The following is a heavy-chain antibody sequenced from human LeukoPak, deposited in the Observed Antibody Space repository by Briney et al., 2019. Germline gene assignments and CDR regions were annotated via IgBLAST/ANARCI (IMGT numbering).Heavy chain of an antibody. CDR1: GFTFSSHW. CDR2: INSDGSSI. J-gene: IGHJ4*02. D-gene: IGHD2-15*01. Sequence: GGSLRLSCAASGFTFSSHWMHWVRHAPGKGLVWVSRINSDGSSISYADSVKGRFTISRDNAKNTLYLQLNSLGAEDTAVYYCAAQPCSVGRCYLDYWGQGTLVTVSS. V-gene: IGHV3-74*01. CDR3: AAQPCSVGRCYLDY.